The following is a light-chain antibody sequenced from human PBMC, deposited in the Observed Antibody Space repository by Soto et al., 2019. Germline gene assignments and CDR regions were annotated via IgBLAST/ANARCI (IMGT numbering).Light chain of an antibody. Sequence: QSVLTQPASVSGSPGQSITISCTGTSSDVGHYNYVSWYQQHPGKAPRLMIYDVSNRPSGASNRFSGSKSGNTASLTISGLQAEDEADYYCSSFTNTYSYVFGTGTKLTVL. CDR3: SSFTNTYSYV. J-gene: IGLJ1*01. CDR2: DVS. CDR1: SSDVGHYNY. V-gene: IGLV2-14*01.